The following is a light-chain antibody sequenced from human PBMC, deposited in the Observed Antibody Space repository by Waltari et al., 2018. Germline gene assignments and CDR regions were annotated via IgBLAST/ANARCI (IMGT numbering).Light chain of an antibody. CDR3: QQLNSYPLT. Sequence: DIQLTQSASFLSASVRDRVTITCRASQSINNYLAWYQQKPGKAPKLLIYSASTLQSGVPSRFSGSGSGTEFSLTISSLQPEDFATYYCQQLNSYPLTFGGGTKVEIK. CDR2: SAS. J-gene: IGKJ4*01. CDR1: QSINNY. V-gene: IGKV1-9*01.